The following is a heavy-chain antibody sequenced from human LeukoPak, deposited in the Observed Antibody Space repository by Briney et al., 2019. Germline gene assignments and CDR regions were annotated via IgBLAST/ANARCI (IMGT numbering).Heavy chain of an antibody. Sequence: GSSVKVSCKASGGTFSSCGLSWVRQAPGQGLEWMGGIIPIFGTANYAQKFQGRVTITADESTSTAYMELSSLGSEDTAVYYCATWPMVRGVISYFDYWGQGTLVTVSS. J-gene: IGHJ4*02. CDR3: ATWPMVRGVISYFDY. V-gene: IGHV1-69*01. CDR2: IIPIFGTA. D-gene: IGHD3-10*01. CDR1: GGTFSSCG.